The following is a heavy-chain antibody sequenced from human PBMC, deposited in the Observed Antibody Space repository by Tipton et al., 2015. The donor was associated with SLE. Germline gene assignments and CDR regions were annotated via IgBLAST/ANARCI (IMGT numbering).Heavy chain of an antibody. J-gene: IGHJ6*02. V-gene: IGHV3-48*01. D-gene: IGHD6-6*01. CDR2: ISSSSSTI. CDR3: ARIAARGSSYYYGMDV. Sequence: SLRLSCAASGFTFSSYSMNWVRQAPGKGLEWVSCISSSSSTIYYADSVKGRFTISRDNAKNSLYLQMNSLRAEDTAVYYCARIAARGSSYYYGMDVWGQGTTVTVSS. CDR1: GFTFSSYS.